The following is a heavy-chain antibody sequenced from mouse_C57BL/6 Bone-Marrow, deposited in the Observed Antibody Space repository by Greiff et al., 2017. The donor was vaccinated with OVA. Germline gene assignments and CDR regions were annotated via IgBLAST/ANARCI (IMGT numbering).Heavy chain of an antibody. CDR1: GYTFTSYW. CDR2: IDPSDSYT. D-gene: IGHD2-4*01. J-gene: IGHJ2*01. V-gene: IGHV1-50*01. Sequence: LQQPGAELVKPGASVKLSCKASGYTFTSYWMQWVKQRPGQGLEWIGEIDPSDSYTNYNQKCKGKATLTVDTSSSTAYMQLSSLTSEDSAVYYCDVDYDGRDYWGQGTTLTVSS. CDR3: DVDYDGRDY.